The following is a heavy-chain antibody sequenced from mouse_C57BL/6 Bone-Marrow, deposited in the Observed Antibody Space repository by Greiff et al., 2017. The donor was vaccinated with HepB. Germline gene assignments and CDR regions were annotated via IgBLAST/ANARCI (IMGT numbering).Heavy chain of an antibody. CDR3: ARGDYDNFDY. D-gene: IGHD2-4*01. V-gene: IGHV5-16*01. J-gene: IGHJ2*01. Sequence: EVMLVESEGGLVQPGSSMKLSCTASGFTFSDYYMAWVRQVPEKGLEWVANINYDGSGTYYLDSLKSRFIISRDNAKNILYLQMSSLKSEDTATYYCARGDYDNFDYWGQGTTLTVSS. CDR1: GFTFSDYY. CDR2: INYDGSGT.